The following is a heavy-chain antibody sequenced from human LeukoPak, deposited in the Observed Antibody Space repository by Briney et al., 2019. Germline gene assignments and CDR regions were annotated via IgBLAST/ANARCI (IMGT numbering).Heavy chain of an antibody. J-gene: IGHJ4*02. V-gene: IGHV4-39*01. D-gene: IGHD2-2*01. Sequence: SETLSLTCTVSGGSISSSSYYWGWIRQPPGKGLEWIGSIYYRGSTYYNPSLKSRVTISVDTSKNQFSLKLSSVTAADTAVYYCARHHPRYYCSSTSCYGSLFGYWGQGTLVTVSS. CDR3: ARHHPRYYCSSTSCYGSLFGY. CDR1: GGSISSSSYY. CDR2: IYYRGST.